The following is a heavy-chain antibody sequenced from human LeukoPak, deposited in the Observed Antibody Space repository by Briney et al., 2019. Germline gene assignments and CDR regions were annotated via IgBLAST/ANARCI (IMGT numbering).Heavy chain of an antibody. Sequence: PGGSLRLSCAASGFTFSSYSMNWVRQAPGKGLEWVSSISSSSSYIYYADSVKGRFTISRDNAKNSLYLQMNSLRAEDTAVYYCATLGALYYFDYWGQGTLVTVSS. CDR1: GFTFSSYS. CDR2: ISSSSSYI. J-gene: IGHJ4*02. V-gene: IGHV3-21*01. D-gene: IGHD1-26*01. CDR3: ATLGALYYFDY.